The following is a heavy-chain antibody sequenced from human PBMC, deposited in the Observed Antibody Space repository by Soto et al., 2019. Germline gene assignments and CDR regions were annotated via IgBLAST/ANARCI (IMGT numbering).Heavy chain of an antibody. Sequence: SETLSLTCTVSGRSISSGSYYWDWIRQPPGKGQDWIGNVYYSGSTNYNPSLESRVTISVDTSKNQFSLKLSSVTAADTAVYFCARGYYYGSGSYYTKDYGMDVWGQGTTVTVSS. CDR2: VYYSGST. CDR3: ARGYYYGSGSYYTKDYGMDV. V-gene: IGHV4-39*01. CDR1: GRSISSGSYY. D-gene: IGHD3-10*01. J-gene: IGHJ6*02.